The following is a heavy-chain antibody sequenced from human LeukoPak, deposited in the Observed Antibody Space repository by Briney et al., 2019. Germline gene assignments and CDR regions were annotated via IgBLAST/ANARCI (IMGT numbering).Heavy chain of an antibody. CDR3: ARGRCSGGSCPKWGLWGIPQRYFDY. CDR1: GGSSSGYY. Sequence: SETLSLTCAVYGGSSSGYYWSWIRQPPGKGLEWIGEINHSGSTNYNPSLKSRVTISVDTSKNQFSLKLSSVTAADTAVYYCARGRCSGGSCPKWGLWGIPQRYFDYWGQGTLVTVSS. V-gene: IGHV4-34*01. D-gene: IGHD2-15*01. CDR2: INHSGST. J-gene: IGHJ4*02.